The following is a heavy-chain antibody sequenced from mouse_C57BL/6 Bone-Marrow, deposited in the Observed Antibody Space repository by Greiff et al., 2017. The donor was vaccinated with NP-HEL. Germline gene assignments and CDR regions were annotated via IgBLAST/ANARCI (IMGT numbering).Heavy chain of an antibody. CDR3: ARAPHYYGSSYGAMDY. V-gene: IGHV3-3*01. D-gene: IGHD1-1*01. CDR2: TFYSGIT. Sequence: VQLKESGPSLVRPSQTLSLTCTVTGFSINSDCYWIWIRQFPGNKLEYIGYTFYSGITYYNPSLESRTYITRDTSKNQFSLKLSSVTTEDTATYYCARAPHYYGSSYGAMDYWGQGTSVTVSS. J-gene: IGHJ4*01. CDR1: GFSINSDCY.